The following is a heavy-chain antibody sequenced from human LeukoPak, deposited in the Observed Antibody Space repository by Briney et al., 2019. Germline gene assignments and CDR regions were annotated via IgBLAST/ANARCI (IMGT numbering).Heavy chain of an antibody. Sequence: GASVKVSCKASGYTFTGYYMHWVRQAPGQGLEWMGWINPNSGGTNYAQKFQGRVTMTTDTSTSTAYMELRSLRSDDTAVYYCARVAVTGMDVWGQGTTVTVSS. CDR3: ARVAVTGMDV. D-gene: IGHD6-19*01. CDR1: GYTFTGYY. CDR2: INPNSGGT. J-gene: IGHJ6*02. V-gene: IGHV1-2*02.